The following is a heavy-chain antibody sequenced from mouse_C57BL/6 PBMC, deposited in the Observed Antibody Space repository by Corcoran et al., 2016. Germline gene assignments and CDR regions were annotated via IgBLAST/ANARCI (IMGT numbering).Heavy chain of an antibody. V-gene: IGHV9-3*01. CDR2: INTYSGVP. CDR1: GYTFTTYG. CDR3: ERNYGSIYWYFYV. Sequence: QIQLVQSGPELKKPGETVKISCKASGYTFTTYGMSWVKQAPGKGLKWMGWINTYSGVPTYADDFKGRFAFSLETSASTAYLQINNLKNEATATYFCERNYGSIYWYFYVWGTGTTVTVSS. J-gene: IGHJ1*03. D-gene: IGHD1-1*01.